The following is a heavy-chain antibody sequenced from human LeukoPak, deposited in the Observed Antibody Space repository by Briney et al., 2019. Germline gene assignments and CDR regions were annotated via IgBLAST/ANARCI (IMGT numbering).Heavy chain of an antibody. CDR1: DASITSTTYY. CDR3: ARVSAVAGTRLFDY. CDR2: ISYDGST. J-gene: IGHJ4*02. Sequence: SETLSLTCTVSDASITSTTYYWGWIRQPPGKGLEGIGGISYDGSTYYNPSLKSRVTISVDASKNQFSLKLSSVTAADTAVYYCARVSAVAGTRLFDYWGQGTLVTVSS. V-gene: IGHV4-39*07. D-gene: IGHD6-19*01.